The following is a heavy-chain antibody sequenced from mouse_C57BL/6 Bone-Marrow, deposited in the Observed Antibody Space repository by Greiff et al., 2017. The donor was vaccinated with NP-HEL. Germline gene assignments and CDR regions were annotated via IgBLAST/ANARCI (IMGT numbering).Heavy chain of an antibody. D-gene: IGHD2-1*01. CDR3: ARRLLWYFDY. Sequence: QVQLQQPGAELVRPGSSVKLSCKASGYTFTSYWMDWVKQRPGQGLEWIGNIYPSDSETHYNQKFKDKATLTVDKSSSTAYMQLSSLTSEDSAVYYCARRLLWYFDYWGQGTTLTVSS. CDR2: IYPSDSET. V-gene: IGHV1-61*01. J-gene: IGHJ2*01. CDR1: GYTFTSYW.